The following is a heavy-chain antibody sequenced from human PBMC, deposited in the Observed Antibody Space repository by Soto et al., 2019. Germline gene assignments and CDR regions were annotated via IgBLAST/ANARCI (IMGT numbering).Heavy chain of an antibody. J-gene: IGHJ4*02. V-gene: IGHV1-18*01. CDR2: ISAYNGNT. CDR3: AGGIVSAEAGTADS. Sequence: GASVKVSCKASGYTFTSYGISWVRQAPGQGLEWMGWISAYNGNTNYAQKLQGRVTMTTDTSTSTAYMELRSLRSDDTAVYYCAGGIVSAEAGTADSWVQGTLVTVPS. CDR1: GYTFTSYG. D-gene: IGHD6-13*01.